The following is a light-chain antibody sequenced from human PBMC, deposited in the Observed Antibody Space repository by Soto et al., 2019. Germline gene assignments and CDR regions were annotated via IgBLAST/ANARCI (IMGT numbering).Light chain of an antibody. Sequence: AIQMTQSPSSLSASVGDRVTITCRASQDIRSELAWYQQNQGKAPILLIYAASTLQSGVPSRFSGSGSGADFTLTISSLQPEDFATYYCLHDYNYPRTFGQGTKVEIK. V-gene: IGKV1-6*01. CDR2: AAS. J-gene: IGKJ1*01. CDR3: LHDYNYPRT. CDR1: QDIRSE.